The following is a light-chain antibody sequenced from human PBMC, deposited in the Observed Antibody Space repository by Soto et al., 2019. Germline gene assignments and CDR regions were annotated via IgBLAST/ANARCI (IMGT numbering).Light chain of an antibody. J-gene: IGKJ4*01. CDR1: QTVNNN. CDR2: GAS. CDR3: QQYNTWPLT. V-gene: IGKV3-15*01. Sequence: EIVRTQSPATLSVSPVEIATLSCRASQTVNNNLAWYQQKPGQAPRLLIYGASPRATGIPARLRCSRSGTEFTHTVSSLKSEDFAVAYCQQYNTWPLTFRGGTKVEIK.